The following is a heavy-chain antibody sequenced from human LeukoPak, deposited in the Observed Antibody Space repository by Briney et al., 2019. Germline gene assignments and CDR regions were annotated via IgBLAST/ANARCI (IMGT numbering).Heavy chain of an antibody. D-gene: IGHD2-8*01. CDR2: INPDSGGT. J-gene: IGHJ3*02. V-gene: IGHV1-2*04. CDR3: AREGVTKAFDI. Sequence: GASVKVSCKASGYTFSAYYIHWVRQAPGQGLEWMGWINPDSGGTKYAQNFQGWVTLTRDTSIGAAYMVLSRLRYDDTAVYYCAREGVTKAFDIWGQGTMVTVSS. CDR1: GYTFSAYY.